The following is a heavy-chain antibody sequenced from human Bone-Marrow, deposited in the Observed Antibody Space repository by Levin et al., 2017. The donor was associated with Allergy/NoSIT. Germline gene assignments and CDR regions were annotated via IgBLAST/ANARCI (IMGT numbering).Heavy chain of an antibody. Sequence: GGSLRLSCAASGFTFSSYGMHWVRQAPGKGLEWVAVIWYDGSNKYYADSVKGRFTISRDNSKNTLYLQMNSLRAEDTAVYYCARDLHDSRNYYGMDVWGQGTTVTVSS. D-gene: IGHD3-22*01. CDR2: IWYDGSNK. V-gene: IGHV3-33*01. CDR1: GFTFSSYG. CDR3: ARDLHDSRNYYGMDV. J-gene: IGHJ6*02.